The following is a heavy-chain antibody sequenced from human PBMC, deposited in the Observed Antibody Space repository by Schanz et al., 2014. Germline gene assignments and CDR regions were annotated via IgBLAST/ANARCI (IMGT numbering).Heavy chain of an antibody. J-gene: IGHJ4*03. Sequence: EVQLVASGGGLVQPGGSLRLSCAASGFAVDNYYMSCVRQAPGRGLEWVSIIFTDGRTYYADSVKGRFTISRDSSKNTLFLQMNSLRTEDTAVYYCARKVVATIGGYYDIWGQGTLVIVSS. D-gene: IGHD5-12*01. V-gene: IGHV3-66*02. CDR1: GFAVDNYY. CDR3: ARKVVATIGGYYDI. CDR2: IFTDGRT.